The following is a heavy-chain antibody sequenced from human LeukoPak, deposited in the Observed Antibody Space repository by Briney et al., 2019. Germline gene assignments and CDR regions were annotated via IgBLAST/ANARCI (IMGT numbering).Heavy chain of an antibody. J-gene: IGHJ3*02. CDR1: GFTFSSYA. V-gene: IGHV3-30*04. D-gene: IGHD1-26*01. Sequence: PGGSLRLSCAASGFTFSSYAMHWVRQAPGKGLEWVAVISYDGSNKYYADSVKGRFTISRDNSKNTLYLRMNGLRTDDTSTYYCARRIVTPTTGALDIWGQGTRVTVSS. CDR2: ISYDGSNK. CDR3: ARRIVTPTTGALDI.